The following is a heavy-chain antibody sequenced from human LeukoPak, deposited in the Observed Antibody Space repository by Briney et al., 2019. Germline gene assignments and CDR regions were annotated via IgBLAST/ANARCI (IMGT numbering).Heavy chain of an antibody. Sequence: PGGSLRLACGASGLLFSSYSMNWVRQAPGKGLEWVDSKKEDGSDKNYVDSMKSRFTTTRDNSKNSLYLQMNSLRTEDTALYYCAKDLLDFGAFDIWGQGTMVTVSS. CDR3: AKDLLDFGAFDI. D-gene: IGHD2-2*03. CDR2: KKEDGSDK. J-gene: IGHJ3*02. CDR1: GLLFSSYS. V-gene: IGHV3-7*03.